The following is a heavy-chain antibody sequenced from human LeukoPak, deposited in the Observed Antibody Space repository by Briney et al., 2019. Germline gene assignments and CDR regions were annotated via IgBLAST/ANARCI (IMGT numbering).Heavy chain of an antibody. D-gene: IGHD6-19*01. CDR3: ARGPAGTISHYYYYGMDV. Sequence: SQTLSLTCAISGDSFSSNSAAWNWIRQSPSRGLEWLGRTYYRSKWYNDYAVSVKSRITINPDTSKNQFSLQLNSVTPEDTAVYYCARGPAGTISHYYYYGMDVWGQGTTVTVSS. CDR1: GDSFSSNSAA. V-gene: IGHV6-1*01. CDR2: TYYRSKWYN. J-gene: IGHJ6*02.